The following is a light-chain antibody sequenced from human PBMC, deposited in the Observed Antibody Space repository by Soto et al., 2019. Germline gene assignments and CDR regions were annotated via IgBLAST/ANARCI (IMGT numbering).Light chain of an antibody. CDR3: QKYNSAPWT. CDR2: AAS. Sequence: DIQMTQSPSSLSASVGDIVTMTCRASQGISNYFAWYQQKPGKVPKLLIYAASNLQSGGPSRFSGSGSGTDFTLTISSLQPEDVATYYGQKYNSAPWTFGQGTKVEIK. CDR1: QGISNY. V-gene: IGKV1-27*01. J-gene: IGKJ1*01.